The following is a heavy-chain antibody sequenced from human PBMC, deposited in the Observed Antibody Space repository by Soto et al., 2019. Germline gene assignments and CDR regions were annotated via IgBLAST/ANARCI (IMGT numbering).Heavy chain of an antibody. CDR1: GGTFSSYT. V-gene: IGHV1-69*04. J-gene: IGHJ4*02. CDR3: ARDTLQSPVYSKGWYTKLGHYDY. CDR2: IIPILGIA. D-gene: IGHD6-19*01. Sequence: SVKVSCKASGGTFSSYTISWVRQAPGQGLEWMGRIIPILGIANYAQKFQGRVTITADKSTSTAYMELSSLRSEDTAVYYCARDTLQSPVYSKGWYTKLGHYDYWGQGTLVTVSS.